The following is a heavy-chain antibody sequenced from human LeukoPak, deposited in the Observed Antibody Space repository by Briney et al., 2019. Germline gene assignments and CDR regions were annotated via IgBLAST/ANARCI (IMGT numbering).Heavy chain of an antibody. D-gene: IGHD3-10*01. J-gene: IGHJ2*01. CDR3: ARVYYGSSGYRDWYFDL. CDR1: GYTFTGYY. Sequence: ASVKVSCKASGYTFTGYYMHWVRQAPGQGLEWMGWINPNSGGTNYAQKFQGRVTMTRDTSTSTVYMELSSLRSEDTAVYYCARVYYGSSGYRDWYFDLWGRGTLVTVSS. CDR2: INPNSGGT. V-gene: IGHV1-2*02.